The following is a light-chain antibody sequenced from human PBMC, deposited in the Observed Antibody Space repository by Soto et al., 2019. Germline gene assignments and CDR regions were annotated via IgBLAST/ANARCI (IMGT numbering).Light chain of an antibody. CDR3: MQGTHWPIT. V-gene: IGKV2-30*02. J-gene: IGKJ5*01. Sequence: DVVMTQSQLSLPVTLGQPASISCRCNQSLVHSDGIAYFSWFQQRPGRSPRRLIYKVSNRDSGVPARFSGSGSGTDFALKISRVEAEDVGVYYCMQGTHWPITFGQGTRLEIK. CDR2: KVS. CDR1: QSLVHSDGIAY.